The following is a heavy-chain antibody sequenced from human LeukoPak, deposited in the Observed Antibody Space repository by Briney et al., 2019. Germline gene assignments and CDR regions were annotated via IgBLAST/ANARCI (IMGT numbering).Heavy chain of an antibody. Sequence: GGSLRLSCAASGCCFSGYWRTWVRQAPGKGLEWVAKIKEDGSEKYNADFVKGRFTISRDNAKTSLDLQMNSLRAEDTAVYYCARRGSTDYWGQGTLVTVSS. D-gene: IGHD2/OR15-2a*01. J-gene: IGHJ4*02. V-gene: IGHV3-7*03. CDR3: ARRGSTDY. CDR2: IKEDGSEK. CDR1: GCCFSGYW.